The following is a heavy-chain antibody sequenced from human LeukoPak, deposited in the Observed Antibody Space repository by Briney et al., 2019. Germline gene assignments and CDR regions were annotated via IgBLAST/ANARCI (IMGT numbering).Heavy chain of an antibody. V-gene: IGHV3-33*01. CDR1: GFTFSSYG. D-gene: IGHD1-1*01. J-gene: IGHJ6*02. CDR3: ARAQLELRPLGVYYYYGMDV. Sequence: PGRSLRLSCAASGFTFSSYGMHWVRQPPGKGLEWVAVIWYDGSNKYYADSVKGRFTISRDNSKNTLYLQMNSLRAEDTAVYYCARAQLELRPLGVYYYYGMDVWGQGTTVTVSS. CDR2: IWYDGSNK.